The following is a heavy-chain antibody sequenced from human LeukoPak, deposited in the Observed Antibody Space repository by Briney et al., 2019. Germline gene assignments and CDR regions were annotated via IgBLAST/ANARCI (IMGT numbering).Heavy chain of an antibody. V-gene: IGHV4-34*01. CDR2: INHSGST. D-gene: IGHD2-15*01. J-gene: IGHJ3*02. CDR3: ARPVVAASRAFDI. CDR1: GGSFSGYY. Sequence: SETLSLTCAVYGGSFSGYYWSWIRQPPGKGLEWIGEINHSGSTNYNPSLKSRVTISVDTSKNQFSLKLSSVTAADTAVYYCARPVVAASRAFDIWGQGTMVTVSS.